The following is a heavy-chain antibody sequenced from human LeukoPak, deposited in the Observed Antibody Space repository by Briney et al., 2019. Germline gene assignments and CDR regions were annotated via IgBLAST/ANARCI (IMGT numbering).Heavy chain of an antibody. CDR3: AREANIAARRGLFDY. CDR2: IHHSGST. D-gene: IGHD6-6*01. V-gene: IGHV4-34*01. CDR1: GGSFSGSFSDYY. J-gene: IGHJ4*02. Sequence: SETLSLTCAVYGGSFSGSFSDYYWTCIRQTPGKGLEWIGEIHHSGSTNYNPSLKSRVTISVDKSKNQFSLKLSSVTAADTAVYYCAREANIAARRGLFDYWGQGTLVTVSS.